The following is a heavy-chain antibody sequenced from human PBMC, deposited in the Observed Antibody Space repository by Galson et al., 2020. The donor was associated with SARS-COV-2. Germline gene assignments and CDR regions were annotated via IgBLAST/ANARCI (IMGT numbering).Heavy chain of an antibody. CDR1: GFTFSSYG. Sequence: LSLTCAASGFTFSSYGMHWVRQAPGKGLEWVAVIWYDGSNKYYADSVKGRFTISRDNSKNTLYLQMNSLRAEDTAVYYCASGAGVMNYWGQGTLVTVSS. CDR3: ASGAGVMNY. V-gene: IGHV3-33*01. J-gene: IGHJ4*02. CDR2: IWYDGSNK. D-gene: IGHD3-16*01.